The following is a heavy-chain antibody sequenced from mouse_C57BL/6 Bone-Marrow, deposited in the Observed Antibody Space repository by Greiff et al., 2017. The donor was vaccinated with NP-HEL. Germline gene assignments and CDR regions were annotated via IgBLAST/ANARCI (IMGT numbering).Heavy chain of an antibody. J-gene: IGHJ3*01. CDR2: ISSGGSYT. Sequence: EVQLVESGGDLVKPGESLKLSCAASGFTFSSYGMSWVRQTPDKRLEWVATISSGGSYTYYPDSVKGRFTISRDNAKNTLYLQMSSLKSEDTAMYYCARGYDYDERAWFAYWGQGTLVTVSA. D-gene: IGHD2-4*01. CDR1: GFTFSSYG. V-gene: IGHV5-6*01. CDR3: ARGYDYDERAWFAY.